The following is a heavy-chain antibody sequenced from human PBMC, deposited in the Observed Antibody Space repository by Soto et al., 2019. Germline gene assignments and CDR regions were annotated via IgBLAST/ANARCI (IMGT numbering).Heavy chain of an antibody. J-gene: IGHJ3*01. Sequence: EVQLVESGGGLVQPGGSLRLSCVASGFSFTTSWMTWVRQAPGKGLEWVANIKRDGSKKNYLASVKGRFTISRDNAENSLYLRMNMLRVEDTAVHYCARDLSPSFSDTLFDDCDMWGEGTVVAVSS. V-gene: IGHV3-7*04. D-gene: IGHD2-21*02. CDR3: ARDLSPSFSDTLFDDCDM. CDR1: GFSFTTSW. CDR2: IKRDGSKK.